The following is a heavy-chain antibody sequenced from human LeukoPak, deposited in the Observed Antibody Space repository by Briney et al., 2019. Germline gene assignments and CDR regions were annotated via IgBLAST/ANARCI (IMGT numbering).Heavy chain of an antibody. V-gene: IGHV3-49*04. Sequence: PGGSLRLSCTASGFTFGDYAMSWVRQAPGKGLEWVGFIRSKAYGGTTEYAASVKGRFTISRDDSKSIAYLQMNSLKTEDTAVYYCTRDDYGDYGHHDYWGQGTLVTVSS. D-gene: IGHD4-17*01. CDR1: GFTFGDYA. CDR3: TRDDYGDYGHHDY. CDR2: IRSKAYGGTT. J-gene: IGHJ4*02.